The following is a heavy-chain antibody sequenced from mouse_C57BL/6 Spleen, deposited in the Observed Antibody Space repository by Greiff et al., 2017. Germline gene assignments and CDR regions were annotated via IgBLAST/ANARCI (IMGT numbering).Heavy chain of an antibody. D-gene: IGHD1-1*01. V-gene: IGHV1-26*01. Sequence: EVKLMESGPELVKPGASVKISCKASGYTFTDYYMNWVKQSHGKSLEWIGGINTNDGGTNYKQKFKGKATLTVAKSSSTDYMDLLSLTSEGSAVYYCARHGYSSRGWYFDVWGTGTTVTVSS. J-gene: IGHJ1*03. CDR2: INTNDGGT. CDR3: ARHGYSSRGWYFDV. CDR1: GYTFTDYY.